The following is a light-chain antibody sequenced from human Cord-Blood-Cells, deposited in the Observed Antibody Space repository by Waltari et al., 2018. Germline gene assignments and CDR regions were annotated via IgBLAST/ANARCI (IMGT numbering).Light chain of an antibody. CDR2: DAS. CDR3: QQRSNWPT. CDR1: QSVSSY. V-gene: IGKV3-11*01. Sequence: ELVLTQSPATLSLSPGERATLSCRASQSVSSYLAWYQQKPGQAPRLLIYDASNRATGIPARFSGSGSGTDFTLTISRLEPEDFAVYYCQQRSNWPTFGGGTKVEIK. J-gene: IGKJ4*01.